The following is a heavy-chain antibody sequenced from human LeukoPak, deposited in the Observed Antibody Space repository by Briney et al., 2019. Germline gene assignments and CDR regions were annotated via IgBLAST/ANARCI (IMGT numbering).Heavy chain of an antibody. CDR2: IFYSGAT. CDR1: GGSFTSEKYS. J-gene: IGHJ6*03. CDR3: ARRTRDCGYPFCYYYMDV. Sequence: SETLSLTCTFSGGSFTSEKYSWGWIRQPPGRGLEWIGNIFYSGATYYNPSLKSRVTISVDTYHNQFSLRLSSVTAADTAVYYCARRTRDCGYPFCYYYMDVWAKGTTVTVSS. V-gene: IGHV4-39*01. D-gene: IGHD1-1*01.